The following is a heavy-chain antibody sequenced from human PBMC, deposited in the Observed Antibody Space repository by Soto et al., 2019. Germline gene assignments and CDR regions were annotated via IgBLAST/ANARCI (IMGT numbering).Heavy chain of an antibody. Sequence: GGSLRLSWAASGFTVSSNYMSWVRQAPGKGLEWVSVIYSGGSTYYADSVKGRFTISRDNSKNTLYLQMNSLRAEDTAVYYCIRLQWLAYFQHWGQGTLVTVSS. V-gene: IGHV3-66*01. D-gene: IGHD6-19*01. J-gene: IGHJ1*01. CDR2: IYSGGST. CDR3: IRLQWLAYFQH. CDR1: GFTVSSNY.